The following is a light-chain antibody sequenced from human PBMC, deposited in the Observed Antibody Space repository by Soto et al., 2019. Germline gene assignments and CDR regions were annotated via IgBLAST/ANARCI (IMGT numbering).Light chain of an antibody. Sequence: DIVMTQSPLSLPVTPGEPASISCRSSQSLLHSNGYNYLDWYLQKPGQSPQLLIYLGSNRASGAPDSISGSGSGTDFTLKISRVEAEDVGVYYCMQALQTPLTFGGGTKVEIK. V-gene: IGKV2-28*01. J-gene: IGKJ4*01. CDR1: QSLLHSNGYNY. CDR2: LGS. CDR3: MQALQTPLT.